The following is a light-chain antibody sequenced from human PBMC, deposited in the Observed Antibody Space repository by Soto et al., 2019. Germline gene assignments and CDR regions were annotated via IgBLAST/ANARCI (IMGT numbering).Light chain of an antibody. Sequence: DIQMYKSPSTRSASVLDIVSITFLASQSISSWLAWYQQKPGKAPKLLIYKASSLESGVPSRFSGSGSGTDFTLTIRSLQPEDFATYYCQQSYSSPPAFGQGTKVDIK. J-gene: IGKJ1*01. CDR2: KAS. V-gene: IGKV1-5*03. CDR1: QSISSW. CDR3: QQSYSSPPA.